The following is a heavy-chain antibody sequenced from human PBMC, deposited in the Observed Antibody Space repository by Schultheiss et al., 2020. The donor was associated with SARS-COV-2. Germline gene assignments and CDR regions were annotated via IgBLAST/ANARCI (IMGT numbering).Heavy chain of an antibody. CDR3: ARPSGGGYVDY. CDR1: GGTFSSYA. D-gene: IGHD2-15*01. Sequence: SVKVSCKTSGGTFSSYAISWVRQAPGQGLEWMGGIIPIFGTANYAQKFQGRVTITADKSTSTAYMELSSLRAKDTAVYYCARPSGGGYVDYWGQGTLVTVSS. CDR2: IIPIFGTA. J-gene: IGHJ4*02. V-gene: IGHV1-69*06.